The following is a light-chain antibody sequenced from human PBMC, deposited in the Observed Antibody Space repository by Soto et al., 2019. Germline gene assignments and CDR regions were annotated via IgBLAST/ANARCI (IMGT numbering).Light chain of an antibody. Sequence: QSALTQPASVSGSPGQSITISCSGTRSDIGSYNYVAWYQQFPGKTPKLTIYEVSSRPSGVSSRFSGSKSGNTASLTISGLQAEDEADYYCIAYTGSSTSYVFGSGTKVTVL. CDR1: RSDIGSYNY. CDR2: EVS. CDR3: IAYTGSSTSYV. V-gene: IGLV2-14*01. J-gene: IGLJ1*01.